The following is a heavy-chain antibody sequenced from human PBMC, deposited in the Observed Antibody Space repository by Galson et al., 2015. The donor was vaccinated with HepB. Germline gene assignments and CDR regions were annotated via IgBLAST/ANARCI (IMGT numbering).Heavy chain of an antibody. Sequence: SLRLSCAASGFTFDDYGMSWVRQAPGKGLEWVAVIWYDGSNKYYADSVKGRFTISRDNSKNTLYLQMNSLRAEDTAVYYCARSGVYCSGGSCLDAFDIWGQGTMVTVSS. CDR2: IWYDGSNK. D-gene: IGHD2-15*01. CDR3: ARSGVYCSGGSCLDAFDI. CDR1: GFTFDDYG. V-gene: IGHV3-33*08. J-gene: IGHJ3*02.